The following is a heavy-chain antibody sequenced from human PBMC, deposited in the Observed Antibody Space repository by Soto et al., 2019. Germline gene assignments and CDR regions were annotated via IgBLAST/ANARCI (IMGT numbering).Heavy chain of an antibody. J-gene: IGHJ5*02. Sequence: SETLSLTCTVSGGPISSYYWSWIRQPPGKGLEWIGYIYYSGSTNYNPSLKSRVTISVDTSKNQFSLKLSSVTAADTAVYYCARLYPRGKWFDPWGQGTLVTVSS. V-gene: IGHV4-59*08. CDR2: IYYSGST. CDR3: ARLYPRGKWFDP. D-gene: IGHD3-10*01. CDR1: GGPISSYY.